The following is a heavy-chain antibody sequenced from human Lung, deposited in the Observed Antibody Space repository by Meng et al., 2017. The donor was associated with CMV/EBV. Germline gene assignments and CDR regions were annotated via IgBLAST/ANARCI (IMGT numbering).Heavy chain of an antibody. Sequence: ESLKISCTVSGGSITTYSWSWIRQPPGKRLEWIGYILYSGSTNYNPSLRSRVTISVDTSKNQFSLKLSSVTAADTAVYHCARTLGSAVGMGWFDPWGQGXLVTVSS. D-gene: IGHD6-13*01. V-gene: IGHV4-59*01. CDR1: GGSITTYS. CDR3: ARTLGSAVGMGWFDP. J-gene: IGHJ5*02. CDR2: ILYSGST.